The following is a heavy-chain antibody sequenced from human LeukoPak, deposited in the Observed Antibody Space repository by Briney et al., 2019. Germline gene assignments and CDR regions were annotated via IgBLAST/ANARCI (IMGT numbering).Heavy chain of an antibody. CDR1: GFTFSSYA. D-gene: IGHD6-13*01. J-gene: IGHJ4*02. CDR3: ARSTGYTTDLDY. CDR2: ISYDGSSK. V-gene: IGHV3-30-3*01. Sequence: PGGSLRLSCAASGFTFSSYAMHWVRRAPGKGLEWVAVISYDGSSKYYADSVKGRFTISRDNSKNTLYLQMNSLRAEDTAVYYCARSTGYTTDLDYWGQGTLVTVSS.